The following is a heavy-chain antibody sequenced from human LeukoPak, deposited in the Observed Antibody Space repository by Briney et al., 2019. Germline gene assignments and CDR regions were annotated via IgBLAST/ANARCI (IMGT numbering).Heavy chain of an antibody. CDR2: INPTGGTT. D-gene: IGHD3-10*01. Sequence: GASLKVSCKASGYTFTSYYMHWVRQAPGQGLEWMGIINPTGGTTKYAPKFQGRVTMTRDTVTSTVYMELSSLRSEDTAVYYCVRDGEVIIKPAASFPHDAFDIWGQGTMVIVSS. CDR3: VRDGEVIIKPAASFPHDAFDI. J-gene: IGHJ3*02. V-gene: IGHV1-46*01. CDR1: GYTFTSYY.